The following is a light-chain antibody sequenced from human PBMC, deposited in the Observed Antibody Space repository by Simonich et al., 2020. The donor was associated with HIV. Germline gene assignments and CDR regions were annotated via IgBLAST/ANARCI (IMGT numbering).Light chain of an antibody. CDR1: QSVSNN. CDR3: QQYNKWPPWT. CDR2: GAS. Sequence: EIVMTQSPATLSVSPGDRATLPCRARQSVSNNLAWYQQKPGQAPRLLIYGASTRATGIPARFSGSGSGTEFNLTISSMQSEDLAVYYCQQYNKWPPWTFGQGTKVEIK. J-gene: IGKJ1*01. V-gene: IGKV3-15*01.